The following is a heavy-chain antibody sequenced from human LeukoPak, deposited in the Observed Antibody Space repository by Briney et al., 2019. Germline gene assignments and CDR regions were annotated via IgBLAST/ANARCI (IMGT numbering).Heavy chain of an antibody. CDR3: AREGRHVEWELRRGVPFDY. D-gene: IGHD1-26*01. CDR2: IYTSGST. V-gene: IGHV4-4*07. CDR1: GGSFSGYY. Sequence: SETLSLTCAVYGGSFSGYYWSWIRQPAGKGLEWIGRIYTSGSTNYNPSLKSRVTMSVDTSKNQFSLKLSSVTAADAAVYYCAREGRHVEWELRRGVPFDYWGQGTLVTVSS. J-gene: IGHJ4*02.